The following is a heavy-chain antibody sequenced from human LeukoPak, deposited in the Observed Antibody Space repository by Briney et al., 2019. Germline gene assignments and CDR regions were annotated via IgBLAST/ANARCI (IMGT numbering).Heavy chain of an antibody. CDR1: GGSISSGDYY. V-gene: IGHV4-30-4*01. CDR2: IYYSGTT. CDR3: ARSGTVTTWNY. J-gene: IGHJ4*02. D-gene: IGHD4-17*01. Sequence: PSQTLSLTCTVSGGSISSGDYYWSWIRQPPGKGLEWIGYIYYSGTTYYHPSLTSRVAISVDTSKNQFSLKLSSVTAADTAVYYCARSGTVTTWNYWGQGTLVTVSS.